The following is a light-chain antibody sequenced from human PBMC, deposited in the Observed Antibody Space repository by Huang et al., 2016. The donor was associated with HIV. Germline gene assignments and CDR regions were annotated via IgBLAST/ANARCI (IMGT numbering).Light chain of an antibody. CDR3: MQGTHWPHT. CDR2: MGS. CDR1: QSLVYSDGNTF. J-gene: IGKJ5*01. Sequence: DVVMTQSPLSLPVTLGMPASISCKSSQSLVYSDGNTFLIWRHQRPGQPPRLLIYMGSKRYSGVPDRYSGSGSGTDFPLRISRVEAEDVGVYYCMQGTHWPHTFGQGTRLEMK. V-gene: IGKV2-30*01.